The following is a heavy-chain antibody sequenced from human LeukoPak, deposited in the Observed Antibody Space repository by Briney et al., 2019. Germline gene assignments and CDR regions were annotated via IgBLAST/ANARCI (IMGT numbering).Heavy chain of an antibody. J-gene: IGHJ4*02. CDR1: GYTFTGYY. CDR2: INPNSGGT. CDR3: ARDAASTYDILTGPRYYFDY. V-gene: IGHV1-2*02. Sequence: ASVKVSCKASGYTFTGYYMHWVRQAPGQGLEWMGWINPNSGGTNYAQKLQGRVTMTRDTPISTAYMELSRLRSDDTAVYYCARDAASTYDILTGPRYYFDYWGQGTLVTVSS. D-gene: IGHD3-9*01.